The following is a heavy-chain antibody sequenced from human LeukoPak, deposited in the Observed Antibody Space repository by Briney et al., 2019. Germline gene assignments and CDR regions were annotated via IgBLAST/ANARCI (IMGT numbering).Heavy chain of an antibody. V-gene: IGHV3-23*01. Sequence: GGSLRLSCAASGLTFRSHAMTWVRQAPGKGLEWVSVISGSGNNTYYADSVKGRFTISRDNSKNTLYLQMNSLRPEDTAVYYCAKGKDVWGSYRTGFDFWGQGTLVAVSS. CDR2: ISGSGNNT. D-gene: IGHD3-16*02. CDR3: AKGKDVWGSYRTGFDF. CDR1: GLTFRSHA. J-gene: IGHJ4*02.